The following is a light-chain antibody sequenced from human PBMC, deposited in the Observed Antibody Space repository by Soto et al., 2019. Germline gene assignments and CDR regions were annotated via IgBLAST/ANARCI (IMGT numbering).Light chain of an antibody. Sequence: QPVLTQPNSASGTPGQRVTISCSGSSSNIGANPINWYQQLPGTAPKLLIYNNDQRPSGVPDRFSASKSGTSASLAISGLQSEDEADYYCEAWDDSLYGAVLGGGTKLTVL. J-gene: IGLJ2*01. CDR1: SSNIGANP. CDR2: NND. CDR3: EAWDDSLYGAV. V-gene: IGLV1-44*01.